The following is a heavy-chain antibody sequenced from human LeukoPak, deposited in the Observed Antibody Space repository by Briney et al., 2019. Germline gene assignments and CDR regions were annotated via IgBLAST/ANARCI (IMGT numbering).Heavy chain of an antibody. Sequence: ASVKISCKGSGYSFTSYWIGWVRQMPGKGLEWMGIIYPGDSDTRYSPSFQGQVTISADKPISTAYLQWSSLKASDTAMYYCARQQGLTNWDAFDIWGQGTMVTVSS. D-gene: IGHD1-1*01. V-gene: IGHV5-51*01. CDR2: IYPGDSDT. CDR3: ARQQGLTNWDAFDI. J-gene: IGHJ3*02. CDR1: GYSFTSYW.